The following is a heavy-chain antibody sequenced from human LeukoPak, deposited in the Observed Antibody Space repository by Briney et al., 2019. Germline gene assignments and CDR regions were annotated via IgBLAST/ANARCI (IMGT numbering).Heavy chain of an antibody. CDR2: LYTSGST. CDR3: ARELGGLLWFGELFYDAFDI. D-gene: IGHD3-10*01. J-gene: IGHJ3*02. Sequence: SQTLSLTCTVSGGSISSGSYYWSWIRQPAGKGLEWIGRLYTSGSTNYNPSLKSRVTISVDTSKNQFSLKLSSVTAADTAVYYCARELGGLLWFGELFYDAFDIWGQGTMVTVSS. V-gene: IGHV4-61*02. CDR1: GGSISSGSYY.